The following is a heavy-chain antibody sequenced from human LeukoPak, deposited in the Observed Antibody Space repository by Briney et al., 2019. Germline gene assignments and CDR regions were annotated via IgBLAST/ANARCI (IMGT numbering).Heavy chain of an antibody. Sequence: SDTLSLTCAVYGGSFSGYYWSWIRQPPGKGLEWIGEINHSGSTNYNPSLKSRVTISVDTSKNQFSLKLSSVTAADTAVYYCAREYFGRSYCSGGSCYLDYFDYWGQGTLVTVSS. CDR2: INHSGST. CDR1: GGSFSGYY. D-gene: IGHD2-15*01. V-gene: IGHV4-34*01. J-gene: IGHJ4*02. CDR3: AREYFGRSYCSGGSCYLDYFDY.